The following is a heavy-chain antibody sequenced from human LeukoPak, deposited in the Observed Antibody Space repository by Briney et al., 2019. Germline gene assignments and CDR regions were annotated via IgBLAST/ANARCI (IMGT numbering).Heavy chain of an antibody. CDR2: ISDSGANT. CDR1: GFTFSSYA. V-gene: IGHV3-23*01. D-gene: IGHD1-1*01. J-gene: IGHJ4*02. Sequence: PGGSLRLSCAASGFTFSSYAMSWVRQAPGKGLEWVSLISDSGANTYYTDSVKGRFTISRDNSKNSLYLQTNSLRADDTAVYYCAKGRWSPDYWGQGTLVTVSS. CDR3: AKGRWSPDY.